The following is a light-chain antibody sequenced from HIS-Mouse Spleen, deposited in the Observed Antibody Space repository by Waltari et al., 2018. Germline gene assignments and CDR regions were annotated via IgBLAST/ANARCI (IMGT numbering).Light chain of an antibody. V-gene: IGLV2-14*03. CDR1: ISDAGGYNY. CDR2: DVS. Sequence: QSALTQPASVSGSPGQSITISCTGTISDAGGYNYFSRYQQHPGKAPKLMIYDVSNRPSGVSNRFSGSKSGNTASLTISGLQAEDEADYYCSSYTSSSTRVFGTGTKVTVL. CDR3: SSYTSSSTRV. J-gene: IGLJ1*01.